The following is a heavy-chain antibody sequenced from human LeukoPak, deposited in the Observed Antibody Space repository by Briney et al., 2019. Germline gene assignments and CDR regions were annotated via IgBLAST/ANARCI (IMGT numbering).Heavy chain of an antibody. CDR1: GFTFISYA. D-gene: IGHD5-18*01. CDR2: ISGSGGST. J-gene: IGHJ4*02. Sequence: AGGSLRLSCAASGFTFISYAMSWVRQAPGKGLEWVSAISGSGGSTYYADSVKGRFTISRDNSKNTLYLQMNSLRAEDTAVYYCARDGGRYSYGYYYYWGQGTLVTVSS. CDR3: ARDGGRYSYGYYYY. V-gene: IGHV3-23*01.